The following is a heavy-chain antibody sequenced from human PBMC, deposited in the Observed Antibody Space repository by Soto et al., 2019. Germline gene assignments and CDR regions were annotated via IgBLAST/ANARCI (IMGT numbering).Heavy chain of an antibody. J-gene: IGHJ5*02. V-gene: IGHV3-30*18. CDR3: AKVFDYAFDP. CDR1: GFTFSTYG. CDR2: ISYDGTNK. Sequence: QVQLVESGGGVVQPGRSLRLSCAASGFTFSTYGMHWVRQAPGKGLEWVAVISYDGTNKYYADSMKGRFTVSRDNSKNTLYLQMHSLRTEDTAMSYCAKVFDYAFDPWGQGTLVTVSS. D-gene: IGHD3-9*01.